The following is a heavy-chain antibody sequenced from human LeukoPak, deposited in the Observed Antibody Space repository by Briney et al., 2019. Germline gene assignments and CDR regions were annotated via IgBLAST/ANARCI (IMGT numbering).Heavy chain of an antibody. D-gene: IGHD3-10*01. CDR1: GGSISSGDYY. CDR3: ARGGGQWFGESKELDY. CDR2: IYYSGST. V-gene: IGHV4-30-4*01. Sequence: PXETLSLTCTVSGGSISSGDYYWSWIRQPPGTGLEWIGYIYYSGSTYYNPSLKSRVTISVDTSKNQFSLKLSSVTAADTAVYYCARGGGQWFGESKELDYWGQGTLVTVSS. J-gene: IGHJ4*02.